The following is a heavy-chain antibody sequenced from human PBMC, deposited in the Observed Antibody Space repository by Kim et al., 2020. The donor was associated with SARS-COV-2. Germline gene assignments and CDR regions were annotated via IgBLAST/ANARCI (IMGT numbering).Heavy chain of an antibody. V-gene: IGHV1-69*13. CDR2: IIPIFGTA. CDR3: ARGPWVAGTTSYYYGMDV. Sequence: SVKVSCKASGGTFSSYAISWVRQAPGQGLEWMGGIIPIFGTANYAQKFQGRVTITADESTSTAYMELSSLRSEDTAVYYCARGPWVAGTTSYYYGMDVWAKGPRSPSP. J-gene: IGHJ6*02. D-gene: IGHD6-19*01. CDR1: GGTFSSYA.